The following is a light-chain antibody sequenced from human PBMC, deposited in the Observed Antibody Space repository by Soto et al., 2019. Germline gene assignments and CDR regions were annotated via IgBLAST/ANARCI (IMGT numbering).Light chain of an antibody. CDR3: QQRNVWPPVT. CDR2: GAF. CDR1: QSVSSN. Sequence: EIVLTQSPGTLSLSPGERATLSCRASQSVSSNLAWYQHKPGQSPRLLIYGAFNRATGIPARFSGSGSGTDFTLTISSLEPEDSAVYYCQQRNVWPPVTFGQGTRLEIK. V-gene: IGKV3-11*01. J-gene: IGKJ5*01.